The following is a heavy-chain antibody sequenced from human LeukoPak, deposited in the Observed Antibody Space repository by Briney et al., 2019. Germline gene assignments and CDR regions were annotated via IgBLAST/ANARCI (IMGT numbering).Heavy chain of an antibody. J-gene: IGHJ4*02. CDR2: ISGSGGST. Sequence: GGSLRLSCAASGFTFSSYAMSWVRQAPGKGLEWVSAISGSGGSTYYADSVKGRFTISRDNSKNTLYLQMNSLRAEDTAVYYCARDQGRYSYGLWGQGTLVTVSS. CDR3: ARDQGRYSYGL. V-gene: IGHV3-23*01. D-gene: IGHD5-18*01. CDR1: GFTFSSYA.